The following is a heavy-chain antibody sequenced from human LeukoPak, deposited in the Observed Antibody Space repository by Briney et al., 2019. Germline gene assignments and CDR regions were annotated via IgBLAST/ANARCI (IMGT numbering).Heavy chain of an antibody. CDR1: GFSFSTYW. Sequence: GGSLRLSCAASGFSFSTYWMSWVRQAPGMGLEWVANIKYDGRETYYVDSVRGRFTLSRDNAKNSLYLQTNSLRAEDTAVYYCARKRGDIWGPGTVVTVSS. CDR3: ARKRGDI. CDR2: IKYDGRET. J-gene: IGHJ3*02. V-gene: IGHV3-7*01.